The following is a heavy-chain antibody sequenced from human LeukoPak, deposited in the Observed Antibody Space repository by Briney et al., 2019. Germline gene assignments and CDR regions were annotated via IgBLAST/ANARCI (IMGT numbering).Heavy chain of an antibody. CDR2: IYHSGST. CDR3: ARYSGSYYGYFDY. V-gene: IGHV4-59*01. Sequence: PSETLSLTCTVSSGSLSCYYWRCIRQPPGKGLEWIGYIYHSGSTNYNPSLKSRVTISVDTSKNQFSLKLSSVTAADTSVYYCARYSGSYYGYFDYWGQGTLVTVSS. J-gene: IGHJ4*02. D-gene: IGHD1-26*01. CDR1: SGSLSCYY.